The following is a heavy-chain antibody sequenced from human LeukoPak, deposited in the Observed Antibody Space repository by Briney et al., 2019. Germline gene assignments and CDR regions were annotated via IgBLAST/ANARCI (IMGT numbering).Heavy chain of an antibody. Sequence: PSETLSLTCTVSGGSVNSGIDYWSWIRQPPGKGLEWIGYIYHSGSTYYNPSLGSRVTISLDRSKNQFSLRLSSATAADTAVYYCARDQFFRSRFQGRAFDVWGPGTMVTVSS. J-gene: IGHJ3*01. CDR3: ARDQFFRSRFQGRAFDV. CDR2: IYHSGST. V-gene: IGHV4-30-2*01. CDR1: GGSVNSGIDY. D-gene: IGHD2-21*01.